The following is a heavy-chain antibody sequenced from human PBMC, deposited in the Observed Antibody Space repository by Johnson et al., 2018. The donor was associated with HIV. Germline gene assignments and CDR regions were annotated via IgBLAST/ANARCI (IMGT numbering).Heavy chain of an antibody. D-gene: IGHD3-22*01. CDR3: AKVRSGYTEIDAFDI. V-gene: IGHV3-30*18. CDR2: ISYDGNNK. Sequence: QVQLVESGGGVVQPGRSLRLSCTASGFTFSTYAMHWVRRAPGKGLEWVAFISYDGNNKYYADSVTGRFTFSRDNSKNTLYLQMNRLRAEDTAVYFCAKVRSGYTEIDAFDIWGQGTMVTVSS. CDR1: GFTFSTYA. J-gene: IGHJ3*02.